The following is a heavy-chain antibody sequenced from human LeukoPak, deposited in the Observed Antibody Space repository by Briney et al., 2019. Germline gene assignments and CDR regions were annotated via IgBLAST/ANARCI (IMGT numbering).Heavy chain of an antibody. J-gene: IGHJ6*02. CDR1: GGTFSSYA. CDR2: IIPIFGTA. CDR3: ARVGYGFWSGYLLTNYYFGIDV. D-gene: IGHD3-3*01. V-gene: IGHV1-69*13. Sequence: ASVKVSRKASGGTFSSYAISWVRQAPGQGLEWMGGIIPIFGTANYAQKFQGRVTITADESTSTAYMELSSLRSEDTAVYYCARVGYGFWSGYLLTNYYFGIDVWGQGTTVTVSS.